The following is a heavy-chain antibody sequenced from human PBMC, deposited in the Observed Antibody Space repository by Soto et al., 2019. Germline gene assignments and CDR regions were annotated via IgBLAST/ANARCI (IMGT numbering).Heavy chain of an antibody. CDR3: ARAPIWRSGGWYVGHWFDP. CDR2: ISAYNGNT. CDR1: GYTFTSYG. V-gene: IGHV1-18*01. D-gene: IGHD6-19*01. Sequence: QVQLVQSGAEVKKPGASVKVSCKASGYTFTSYGISWVRQAPGQGLEWMGWISAYNGNTNYAQKLQGRVTMTTDTSTSTAYMELRSLRSDDTAVYYCARAPIWRSGGWYVGHWFDPWGQGTLVTVSS. J-gene: IGHJ5*02.